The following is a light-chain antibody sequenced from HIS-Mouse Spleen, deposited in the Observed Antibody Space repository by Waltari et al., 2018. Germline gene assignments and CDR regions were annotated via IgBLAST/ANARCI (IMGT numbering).Light chain of an antibody. J-gene: IGLJ1*01. CDR1: SSAVGGYNY. Sequence: QSALTQPASVSGSPGQSIPISCTGTSSAVGGYNYSPWYQQHPGKAPKLMIYDVSNRPSGVSNRFSGSKSGNTASLTISGLQAEDEADYYCSSYTSSSTYVFGTGTKVTVL. CDR3: SSYTSSSTYV. CDR2: DVS. V-gene: IGLV2-14*03.